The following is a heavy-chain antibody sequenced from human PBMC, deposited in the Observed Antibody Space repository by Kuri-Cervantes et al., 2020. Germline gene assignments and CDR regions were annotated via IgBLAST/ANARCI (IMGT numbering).Heavy chain of an antibody. CDR1: GFTFGNYA. CDR3: ARGWSSRTSFLDY. V-gene: IGHV3-23*01. D-gene: IGHD3-16*02. J-gene: IGHJ4*02. CDR2: ISGSGGDT. Sequence: GGSLRLSCAASGFTFGNYAMSWVRQAPQKGLEWVSSISGSGGDTYYADSVKGRFTISRDNSKDTLYLQVNSLRAEDTAIYYCARGWSSRTSFLDYWGQGTLVTVSS.